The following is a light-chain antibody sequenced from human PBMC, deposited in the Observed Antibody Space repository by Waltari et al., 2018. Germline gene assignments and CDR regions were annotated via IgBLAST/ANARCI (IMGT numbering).Light chain of an antibody. V-gene: IGLV2-18*02. CDR2: EVS. CDR1: SSDVGSYNR. CDR3: SSYTSSSFVV. J-gene: IGLJ2*01. Sequence: QSALTQPLSVSGSPGQSVTISCTGTSSDVGSYNRVSWYQQPPGTAPKLMIYEVSNRPSGVPDRFSGSKSGNTASLTISGLQAEDEADYYCSSYTSSSFVVFGGGTKLTVL.